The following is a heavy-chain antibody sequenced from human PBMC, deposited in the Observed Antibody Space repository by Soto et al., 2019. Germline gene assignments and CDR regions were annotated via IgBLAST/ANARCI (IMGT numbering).Heavy chain of an antibody. Sequence: GSLRLSCAASGFTVSSNYMSWVRQAPGKGLEWVSVIYSGGSTYYADSVKGRFTISRDNSKNTLYLQMNSLRAEDTAVYYCARDRYYGSGSYYGVDVWGQGTTVTVSS. CDR2: IYSGGST. J-gene: IGHJ6*02. CDR1: GFTVSSNY. D-gene: IGHD3-10*01. CDR3: ARDRYYGSGSYYGVDV. V-gene: IGHV3-53*01.